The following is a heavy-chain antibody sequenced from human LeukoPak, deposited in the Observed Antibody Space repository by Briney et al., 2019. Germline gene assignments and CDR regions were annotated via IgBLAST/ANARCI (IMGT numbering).Heavy chain of an antibody. V-gene: IGHV3-15*01. D-gene: IGHD2-15*01. CDR1: GFTFSNAW. CDR2: IKSKTDGGTT. Sequence: GGSLRLSCAASGFTFSNAWMTWVRQAPGKGLEWVGRIKSKTDGGTTDYAAPVKGRFTISRDDSKNTLYLQMNGLKTEDTAVYYCARVLRYCSGGNCYSGGLGYMDVWGKGTTVTISS. J-gene: IGHJ6*03. CDR3: ARVLRYCSGGNCYSGGLGYMDV.